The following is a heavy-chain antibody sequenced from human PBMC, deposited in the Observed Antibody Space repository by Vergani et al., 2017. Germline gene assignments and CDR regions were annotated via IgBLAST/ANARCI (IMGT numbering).Heavy chain of an antibody. CDR1: GYTFSNYY. Sequence: QVQVVPSGAAVKKSGASVKVSCKPSGYTFSNYYMPWVRQAPGQGLAWMGIINPSGGHTNYAQKFQGRVTMTRDTSTSTVYMELSSLRSEDTAIYYCSRGDYGILTGYRYWVQGTLVTVSA. CDR2: INPSGGHT. J-gene: IGHJ4*02. V-gene: IGHV1-46*03. CDR3: SRGDYGILTGYRY. D-gene: IGHD3-9*01.